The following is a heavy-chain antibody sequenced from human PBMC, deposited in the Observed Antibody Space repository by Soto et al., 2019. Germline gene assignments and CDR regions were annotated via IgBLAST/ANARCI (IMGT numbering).Heavy chain of an antibody. D-gene: IGHD4-17*01. CDR3: AGGDDYGDFSVGLDYYYYGMDV. Sequence: QVQLQESGPGLVKPSQTLSLTCTVSGGSISSGDYYWSWIRQPPGKGLEWIGYIYYSGSTYYNPSLKSRVTISVDTSKNQFSLKLSSVTAADTAVYYCAGGDDYGDFSVGLDYYYYGMDVWGQGTTVTVSS. J-gene: IGHJ6*02. V-gene: IGHV4-30-4*01. CDR2: IYYSGST. CDR1: GGSISSGDYY.